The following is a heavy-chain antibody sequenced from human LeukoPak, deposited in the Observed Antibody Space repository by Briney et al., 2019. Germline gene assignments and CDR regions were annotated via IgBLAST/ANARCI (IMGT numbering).Heavy chain of an antibody. CDR3: TTSPGITVFGVVEDY. V-gene: IGHV3-15*04. CDR1: GFTVKKAA. Sequence: GGSLRLSCAATGFTVKKAALSWVRQPPGKGLEWIGRIVSQADGGTADYVAPVRGRFTISTDGSTNTLFLQMNSLQTEDTAVYYCTTSPGITVFGVVEDYWGQGTLVTVSS. CDR2: IVSQADGGTA. D-gene: IGHD3-3*01. J-gene: IGHJ4*02.